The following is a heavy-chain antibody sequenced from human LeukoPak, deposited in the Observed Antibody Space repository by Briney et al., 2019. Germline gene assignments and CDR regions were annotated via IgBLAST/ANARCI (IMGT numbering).Heavy chain of an antibody. V-gene: IGHV1-2*02. Sequence: ASVKVSCKASGYTFTGYYMHWVRQAPGQGLEGMGWINPNSGGTNYAQKFQGRVTMTRDTSISTAYMELSRLRSDDTAVYYCAKDDDYGDSLDYWGQGTLVTVSS. D-gene: IGHD4-17*01. CDR1: GYTFTGYY. J-gene: IGHJ4*02. CDR3: AKDDDYGDSLDY. CDR2: INPNSGGT.